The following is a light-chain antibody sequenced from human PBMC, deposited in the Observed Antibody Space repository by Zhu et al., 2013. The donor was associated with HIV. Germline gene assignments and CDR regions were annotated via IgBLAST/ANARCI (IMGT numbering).Light chain of an antibody. V-gene: IGKV3-11*01. Sequence: EIVLTQSPATLSLSPGARATLSCRASQSVSTHLAWYQQRPGQPPRLLIYDASNRATGIPARFSGSGSGTDFTLTINSLEPEDFAVYYCQQRSNWPSLTFGGGTKVEIK. CDR2: DAS. CDR3: QQRSNWPSLT. J-gene: IGKJ4*01. CDR1: QSVSTH.